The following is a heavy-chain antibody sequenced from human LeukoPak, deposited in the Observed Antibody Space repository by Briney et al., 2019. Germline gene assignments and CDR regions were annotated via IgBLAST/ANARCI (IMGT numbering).Heavy chain of an antibody. CDR1: GGSISSYY. CDR2: ISDIGSI. J-gene: IGHJ2*01. CDR3: ARRSLIRGWYFDL. D-gene: IGHD6-25*01. V-gene: IGHV4-59*08. Sequence: SETLSLTCTVSGGSISSYYWSWIRQPPGKGLEWIAYISDIGSINYNPSLKSRVTISLDTSKNQFSLKLSSVTAADTAVYYCARRSLIRGWYFDLWGRGTLVTVSS.